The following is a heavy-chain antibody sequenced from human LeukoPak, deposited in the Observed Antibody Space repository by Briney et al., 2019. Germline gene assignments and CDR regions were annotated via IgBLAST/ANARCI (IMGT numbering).Heavy chain of an antibody. CDR2: INPNSGGT. V-gene: IGHV1-2*02. CDR3: ARGATVTTYRNYYYYGMDV. J-gene: IGHJ6*02. D-gene: IGHD4-17*01. Sequence: GASVKVSCKASGYTFTGYYMHWVRQAPGQGLEWMGWINPNSGGTNYPQKFQGRVTMTRDTSISTAYMELSRLRSDDTAVYYCARGATVTTYRNYYYYGMDVWGQGTTVTVSS. CDR1: GYTFTGYY.